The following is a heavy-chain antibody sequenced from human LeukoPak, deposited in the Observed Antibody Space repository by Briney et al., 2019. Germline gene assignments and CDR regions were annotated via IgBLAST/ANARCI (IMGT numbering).Heavy chain of an antibody. CDR2: ISSSSSYI. D-gene: IGHD2-15*01. CDR3: ARDEVGGSYLTQPHEYPIDY. Sequence: PGGSLRLSCAASGFTFSSYSMNWVRQAPGKGLEWVSSISSSSSYIYYADSVKGRFTISRDNAKNSLYLQMNSLRAEDTAVYYCARDEVGGSYLTQPHEYPIDYWGQGTLVTVSS. J-gene: IGHJ4*02. CDR1: GFTFSSYS. V-gene: IGHV3-21*01.